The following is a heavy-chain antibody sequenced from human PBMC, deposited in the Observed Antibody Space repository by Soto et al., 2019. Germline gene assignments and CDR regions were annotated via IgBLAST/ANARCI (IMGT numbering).Heavy chain of an antibody. Sequence: ASVKVSCKASGYTFTGHYMHWVRQAPGQSLEWMGYINANTGFTNYGQKFQGRVAMTRDTSISTAYMELSRLRSDDTAVYYCAREDACSGGSCHPDYWGQGTLVTV. CDR1: GYTFTGHY. D-gene: IGHD2-15*01. CDR2: INANTGFT. CDR3: AREDACSGGSCHPDY. V-gene: IGHV1-2*02. J-gene: IGHJ4*02.